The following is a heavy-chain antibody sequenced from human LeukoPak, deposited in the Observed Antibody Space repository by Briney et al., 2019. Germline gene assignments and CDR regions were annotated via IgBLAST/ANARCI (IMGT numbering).Heavy chain of an antibody. Sequence: SVKGSCKASGGTFSSYAISWVRQAPGQGLEWMGGIIPIFGTANYAQKFQGRVTITTDESTSTAYMELSSLRSEDTAVYYCARGPYYYYYMDVWGKGTTVTVSS. V-gene: IGHV1-69*05. J-gene: IGHJ6*03. CDR1: GGTFSSYA. CDR2: IIPIFGTA. CDR3: ARGPYYYYYMDV.